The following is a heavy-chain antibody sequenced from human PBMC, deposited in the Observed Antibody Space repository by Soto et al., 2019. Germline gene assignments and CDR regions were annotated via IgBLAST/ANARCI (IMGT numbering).Heavy chain of an antibody. D-gene: IGHD3-10*01. V-gene: IGHV1-69*06. CDR2: IIHLYGTV. CDR3: ARVRVIRGVSASHFGL. Sequence: QDHLAQSGAEVKKPGSSVTVSCKASGGTFNSYGISWVRQAPGPGLDWMGVIIHLYGTVNNAQKFQGRVSITADKSTSTAYMDLSSLRSDDTDVYYCARVRVIRGVSASHFGLWGQGTLVTVSS. CDR1: GGTFNSYG. J-gene: IGHJ4*02.